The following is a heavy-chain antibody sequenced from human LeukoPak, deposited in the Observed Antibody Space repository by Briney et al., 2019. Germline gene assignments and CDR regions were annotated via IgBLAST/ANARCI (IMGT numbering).Heavy chain of an antibody. D-gene: IGHD3-10*01. CDR2: IWYGGSNK. J-gene: IGHJ6*03. V-gene: IGHV3-30*18. Sequence: PGRSLRLSCAASGFTFSSYGMHWVRQAPGKGLEWVAVIWYGGSNKYYADSVKGRFTISRDNSKNTLYLQMNSLRAEDTAVYYCAKDSGGHYHYMDVWGKGTTVTVSS. CDR1: GFTFSSYG. CDR3: AKDSGGHYHYMDV.